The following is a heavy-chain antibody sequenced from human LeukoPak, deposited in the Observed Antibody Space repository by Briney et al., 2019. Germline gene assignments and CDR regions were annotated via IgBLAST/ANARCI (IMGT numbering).Heavy chain of an antibody. CDR2: IYYSGST. CDR3: AREGYSSSWNYFDY. CDR1: GGSISSYY. Sequence: PSETLSLTCTVSGGSISSYYWSWIRQPPGKGLEWIGYIYYSGSTNYNPSLKSRVTISVDTSKNQFSLKLRSVTAADTAVYYCAREGYSSSWNYFDYWGQGTLVTVSS. D-gene: IGHD6-13*01. V-gene: IGHV4-59*01. J-gene: IGHJ4*02.